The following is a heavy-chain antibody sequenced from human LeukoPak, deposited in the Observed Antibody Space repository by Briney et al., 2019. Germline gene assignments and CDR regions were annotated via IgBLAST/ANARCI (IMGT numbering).Heavy chain of an antibody. Sequence: ASVKVSCKASGYTFTAQYMHWVRQAPGQGLEWMRWINPNNGDTKYAQSFLGRVTMTRDTSTTTAYMELSSLRSHDTALYFLGDYPRSIPTPPFHNWGQGTPGTVSS. CDR1: GYTFTAQY. CDR2: INPNNGDT. J-gene: IGHJ4*02. CDR3: GDYPRSIPTPPFHN. D-gene: IGHD3-16*01. V-gene: IGHV1-2*02.